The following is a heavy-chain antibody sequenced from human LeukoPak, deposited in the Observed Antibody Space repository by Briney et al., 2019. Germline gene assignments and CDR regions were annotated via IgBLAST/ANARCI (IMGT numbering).Heavy chain of an antibody. CDR2: INPDSGAT. Sequence: ASVKVSCKPSAYTFSGYYIHWVRQAPGQGREWMGWINPDSGATNSAQKFQGRVTMTRDRSISTAYMELSSLRSDDTTLYYCARVDPKNDYWGQGTLVTVSS. V-gene: IGHV1-2*02. CDR1: AYTFSGYY. J-gene: IGHJ4*02. CDR3: ARVDPKNDY.